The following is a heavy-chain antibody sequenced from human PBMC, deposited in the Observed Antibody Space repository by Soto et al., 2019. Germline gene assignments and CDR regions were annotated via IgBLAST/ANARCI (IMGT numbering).Heavy chain of an antibody. CDR3: ASRDGYNYNFDY. CDR1: GGSISSSSYY. J-gene: IGHJ4*02. CDR2: IYYSGST. V-gene: IGHV4-39*01. D-gene: IGHD5-12*01. Sequence: SETLSLTCTVSGGSISSSSYYWGWIRQPPGKGLEWIGSIYYSGSTYYNPSLKSRVTISVDTSKNQFSLKLSSVTAADTAVYYCASRDGYNYNFDYWGQGTLVTVS.